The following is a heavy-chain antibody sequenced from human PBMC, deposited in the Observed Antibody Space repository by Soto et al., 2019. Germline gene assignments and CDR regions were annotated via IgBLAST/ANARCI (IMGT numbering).Heavy chain of an antibody. V-gene: IGHV4-34*01. D-gene: IGHD5-12*01. CDR2: INPQSGFT. J-gene: IGHJ4*02. Sequence: LTCAVFGGSFSDFHWSWVRQPPGEGLEFIADINPQSGFTYYNPALKSRVTVSSDASKSHFSLKLTSVTAADTAVYFCAAVETVGGSFFFASWGQGTLVTVSS. CDR1: GGSFSDFH. CDR3: AAVETVGGSFFFAS.